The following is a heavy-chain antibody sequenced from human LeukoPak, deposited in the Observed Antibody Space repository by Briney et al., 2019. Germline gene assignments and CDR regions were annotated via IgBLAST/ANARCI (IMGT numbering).Heavy chain of an antibody. V-gene: IGHV4-31*03. D-gene: IGHD6-19*01. CDR3: ARTTVMAGTQCAFDI. CDR2: IYYSGST. CDR1: GGSISSGGYY. J-gene: IGHJ3*02. Sequence: SETLSLTCTVSGGSISSGGYYWSWIRQHPGKGLEWIGYIYYSGSTYYNPSLKSRVTISVDTSKNQFSLKLSSVTAADTAVYYYARTTVMAGTQCAFDIWGQGTMVTVSS.